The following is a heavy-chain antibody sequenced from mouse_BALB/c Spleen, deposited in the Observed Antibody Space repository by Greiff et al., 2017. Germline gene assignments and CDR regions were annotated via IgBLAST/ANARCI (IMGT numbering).Heavy chain of an antibody. V-gene: IGHV1-9*01. D-gene: IGHD1-1*01. Sequence: VKLQQSGAELMKPGASVKISCKATGYTFSSYWIEWVKQRPGHGLEWIGEILPGSGSTNYNEKFKGKATFTADTSSNTAYMQLSSLTSEDSAVYYCARGSHYYGSSYYFDYWGQGTTLTVSS. CDR1: GYTFSSYW. J-gene: IGHJ2*01. CDR3: ARGSHYYGSSYYFDY. CDR2: ILPGSGST.